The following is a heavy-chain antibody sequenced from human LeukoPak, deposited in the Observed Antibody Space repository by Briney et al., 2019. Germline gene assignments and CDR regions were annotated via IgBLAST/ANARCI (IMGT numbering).Heavy chain of an antibody. V-gene: IGHV4-31*11. CDR2: LYYSGST. CDR1: GDSISSAGYY. CDR3: ARGDSDYGDGGLDY. J-gene: IGHJ4*02. Sequence: TLSLTCAVSGDSISSAGYYWSWVRQHPGTGLEWIGFLYYSGSTFYSPSHRSRLTISRDTSRNQFSLTLRSVTAADTAVYYCARGDSDYGDGGLDYWGQGTLVIVSS. D-gene: IGHD4-17*01.